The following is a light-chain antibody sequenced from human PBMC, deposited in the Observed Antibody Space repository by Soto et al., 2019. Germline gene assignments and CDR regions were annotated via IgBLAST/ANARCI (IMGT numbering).Light chain of an antibody. CDR2: GAS. V-gene: IGKV3-20*01. CDR3: QQYGSSTWT. J-gene: IGKJ1*01. CDR1: QSVSSSY. Sequence: EIVLTQSPGTLSLSPGERATLSCRASQSVSSSYLAWYQQKPGQAPRLLIYGASSRATGIPDRFSGSGSGTDFTLSISRLEPEDFAVYYCQQYGSSTWTFGQVTKVELK.